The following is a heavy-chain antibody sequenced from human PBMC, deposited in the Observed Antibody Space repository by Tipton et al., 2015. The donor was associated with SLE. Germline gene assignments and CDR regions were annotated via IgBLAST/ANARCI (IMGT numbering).Heavy chain of an antibody. Sequence: SLRLSCAASGFTFSDYYMSWIRQAPGKGLEWVSYISSSSSYTNYADSVKGRFTISRDNAKNSLYLQMNSLRAEDTAVYYCAKDYFFSSGWYSDYWGQGTLVTVSS. D-gene: IGHD6-19*01. CDR1: GFTFSDYY. V-gene: IGHV3-11*06. J-gene: IGHJ4*02. CDR3: AKDYFFSSGWYSDY. CDR2: ISSSSSYT.